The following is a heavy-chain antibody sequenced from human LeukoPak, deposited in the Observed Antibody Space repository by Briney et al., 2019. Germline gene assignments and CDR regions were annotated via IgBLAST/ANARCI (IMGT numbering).Heavy chain of an antibody. V-gene: IGHV5-51*01. D-gene: IGHD5-12*01. CDR1: GYTFTNFW. CDR2: THPGDSNT. Sequence: GESLKISCKASGYTFTNFWIGWVRQMPGKGLEWMGITHPGDSNTRYSPSLQGQATISADKSISTAYLQWSSLKASDTAIYYCTRPLRRDGYNIFDYWGQGTLVTVSS. J-gene: IGHJ4*02. CDR3: TRPLRRDGYNIFDY.